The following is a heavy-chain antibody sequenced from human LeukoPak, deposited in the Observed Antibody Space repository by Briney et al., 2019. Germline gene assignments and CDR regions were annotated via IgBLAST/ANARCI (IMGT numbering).Heavy chain of an antibody. V-gene: IGHV4-59*08. Sequence: SETLSLTCTVSGGSISSYYWSWIRQPPGKGLEWIGYIYYSGSTYYNPSLKSRVTISVDTSKNQFSLKLSSVTAADAAVYYCARAGYDDSSGYYYNVGAFDIWGQGTMVTVSS. J-gene: IGHJ3*02. CDR2: IYYSGST. CDR3: ARAGYDDSSGYYYNVGAFDI. D-gene: IGHD3-22*01. CDR1: GGSISSYY.